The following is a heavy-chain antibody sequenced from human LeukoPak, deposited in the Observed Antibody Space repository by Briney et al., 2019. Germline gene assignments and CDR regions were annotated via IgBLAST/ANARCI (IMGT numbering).Heavy chain of an antibody. Sequence: SETLSLTCNVSGGPINSNIYYWAWVRQPPGKGLEWIGSIYYSGSTYYNPSLKSRITTSVDTFRSQVSLKMRSVTAADTAVYYCARLLGTHINYFDPWGQGTLVTVSS. V-gene: IGHV4-39*01. D-gene: IGHD2-21*01. CDR1: GGPINSNIYY. J-gene: IGHJ5*02. CDR2: IYYSGST. CDR3: ARLLGTHINYFDP.